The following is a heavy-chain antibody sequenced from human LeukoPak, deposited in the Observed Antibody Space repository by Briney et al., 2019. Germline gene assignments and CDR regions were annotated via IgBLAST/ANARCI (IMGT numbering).Heavy chain of an antibody. Sequence: SETLSLTCAVYGGSFSGYYWSWIRQPPGKGLEWIGEINHSGSTNYNPSLKSRVTISVDTSKNQFSLKLSSVTAADTAVYYCAVDFWSGYYRMDYWGQGTLVTVYS. J-gene: IGHJ4*02. CDR3: AVDFWSGYYRMDY. D-gene: IGHD3-3*01. CDR1: GGSFSGYY. CDR2: INHSGST. V-gene: IGHV4-34*01.